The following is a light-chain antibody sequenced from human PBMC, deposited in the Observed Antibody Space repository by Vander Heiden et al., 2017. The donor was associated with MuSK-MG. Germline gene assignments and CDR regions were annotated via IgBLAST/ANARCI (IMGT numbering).Light chain of an antibody. CDR3: SSCTSSSTSV. J-gene: IGLJ1*01. V-gene: IGLV2-14*03. CDR2: DVS. CDR1: SSDVGAYNY. Sequence: QSALTQPASVSGSHGQSITISCTVTSSDVGAYNYVSWYQQYPGKTPKLMMYDVSNRPSGVSNRFSGSKSGNTASLTISGLQAEDEADYYCSSCTSSSTSVFGTGTKVTVL.